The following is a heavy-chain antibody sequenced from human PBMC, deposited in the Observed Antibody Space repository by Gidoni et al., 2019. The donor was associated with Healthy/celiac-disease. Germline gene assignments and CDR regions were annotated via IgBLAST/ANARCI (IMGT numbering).Heavy chain of an antibody. V-gene: IGHV1-8*01. CDR1: VYPFTSYE. J-gene: IGHJ5*02. CDR2: MNSNSGNT. CDR3: ARGNGPGDWFDP. Sequence: QVHLSQSGAEVQKPGASVKVSCQASVYPFTSYENNWVRQATGQGLEWMGWMNSNSGNTGYAQKFQGRVTMTRNTSISTAYMELSSLRSEDTAVYYCARGNGPGDWFDPWGQGTLVTVSS. D-gene: IGHD3-10*01.